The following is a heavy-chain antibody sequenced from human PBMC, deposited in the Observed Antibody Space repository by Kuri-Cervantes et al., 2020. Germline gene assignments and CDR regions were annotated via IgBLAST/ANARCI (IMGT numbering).Heavy chain of an antibody. CDR3: ARDSTIEGIVRAFDI. CDR1: GGSISSYS. D-gene: IGHD2-8*01. Sequence: SETLSLTCTVSGGSISSYSWRWIRQPAGKGLEWIGRVFTTGSTNYNPSLKSRVTISVDKSKNQFSLKLSSVTAADTAVYYCARDSTIEGIVRAFDIWGQGTMVTVSS. J-gene: IGHJ3*02. CDR2: VFTTGST. V-gene: IGHV4-4*07.